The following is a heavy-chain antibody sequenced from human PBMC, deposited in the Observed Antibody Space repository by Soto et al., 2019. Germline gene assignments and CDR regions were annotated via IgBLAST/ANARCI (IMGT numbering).Heavy chain of an antibody. Sequence: ASVKVSCKASGYTFTTYGISWVRQAPGQGLAWMGWITAYNGNTNYAQKFQGRVTMTTDTSTSTAYMELRSLRSEDTAVCYCARDCSGGSCHPMDYYYGMDVWGQGTTVTVSS. V-gene: IGHV1-18*01. CDR3: ARDCSGGSCHPMDYYYGMDV. J-gene: IGHJ6*02. CDR1: GYTFTTYG. CDR2: ITAYNGNT. D-gene: IGHD2-15*01.